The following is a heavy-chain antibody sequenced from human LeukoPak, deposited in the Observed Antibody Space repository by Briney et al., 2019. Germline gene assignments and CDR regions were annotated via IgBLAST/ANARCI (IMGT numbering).Heavy chain of an antibody. D-gene: IGHD2-15*01. Sequence: SVKVSFTSSVGTFSSYAISWVRQAPGQGLEWMGGIIPIFGTANYAQKFQGRVTITADESTSTAHMELSSLRSEDTAVYYCARRVVVVVAATGYYYYGMVVWGQRTTVTVSS. CDR1: VGTFSSYA. CDR3: ARRVVVVVAATGYYYYGMVV. J-gene: IGHJ6*02. CDR2: IIPIFGTA. V-gene: IGHV1-69*13.